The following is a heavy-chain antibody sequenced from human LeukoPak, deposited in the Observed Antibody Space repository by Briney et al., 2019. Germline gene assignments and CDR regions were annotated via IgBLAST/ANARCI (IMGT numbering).Heavy chain of an antibody. V-gene: IGHV3-7*01. CDR2: IKQDGSEK. J-gene: IGHJ5*02. CDR1: GFTFSSYW. Sequence: GGSLRLSCAASGFTFSSYWMSWVRQAPGKGLEWVANIKQDGSEKYYVDSVKGRFTISRDNAKNSLYLQMNSLRAEDTAVYYCAREGENYDFWSPLGSGWFDPWGQGTLVTVSS. CDR3: AREGENYDFWSPLGSGWFDP. D-gene: IGHD3-3*01.